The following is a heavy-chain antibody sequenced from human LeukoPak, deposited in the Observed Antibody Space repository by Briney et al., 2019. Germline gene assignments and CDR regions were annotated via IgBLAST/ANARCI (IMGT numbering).Heavy chain of an antibody. J-gene: IGHJ5*02. CDR3: ARGFDYGDYFSPQPRAWFDP. D-gene: IGHD4-17*01. Sequence: ASVKVSFKASGYTFTGYYMHWVRQAPGQGLEWMGWINPNSGGTNYAQKFQGRVTMTRDTSISTAYMELSRLRSDDTAVYYCARGFDYGDYFSPQPRAWFDPWGQGTLVTVSS. CDR1: GYTFTGYY. V-gene: IGHV1-2*02. CDR2: INPNSGGT.